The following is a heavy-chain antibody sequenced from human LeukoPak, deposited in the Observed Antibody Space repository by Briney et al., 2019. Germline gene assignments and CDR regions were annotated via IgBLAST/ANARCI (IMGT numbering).Heavy chain of an antibody. CDR2: IYSGGAT. CDR1: GITVNTNY. V-gene: IGHV3-53*01. J-gene: IGHJ4*02. D-gene: IGHD6-13*01. Sequence: QPGGSLRLSCAASGITVNTNYMSWVRQAPGKGLEWVSIIYSGGATFYADSVKGRFTISRDKSENTLYLQMNSLRAEDTAVYYCAKARAAGTYYFDYWGQGTLVTVSS. CDR3: AKARAAGTYYFDY.